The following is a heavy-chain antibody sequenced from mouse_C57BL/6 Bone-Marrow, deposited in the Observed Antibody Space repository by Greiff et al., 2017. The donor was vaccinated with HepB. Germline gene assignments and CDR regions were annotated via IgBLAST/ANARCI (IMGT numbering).Heavy chain of an antibody. Sequence: VQLQQPGAELVKPGASVKLSCKASGYTFTSYWMHWVKQRPGQGLEWIGMIHPNSGSTNYNEKFKSKATLTVDKSSSTAYMQLSSLTSEDSAVYYCASPSYYYGSSLFDVWGTGTTVTVSS. D-gene: IGHD1-1*01. CDR2: IHPNSGST. CDR1: GYTFTSYW. V-gene: IGHV1-64*01. J-gene: IGHJ1*03. CDR3: ASPSYYYGSSLFDV.